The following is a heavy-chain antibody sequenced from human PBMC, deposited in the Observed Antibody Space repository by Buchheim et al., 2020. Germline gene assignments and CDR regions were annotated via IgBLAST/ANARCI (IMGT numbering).Heavy chain of an antibody. J-gene: IGHJ6*02. CDR3: ATTDDYYYGMDV. CDR1: GFTSSSYE. Sequence: EVQLVESGGGLVQPGGSLRLYCAASGFTSSSYEMNWVRQAPGKGLEWVSYISSSGSTIYYADSVKGRFTISRDNAKKSLYLQMNSLRAEDTAVYYCATTDDYYYGMDVWGQGTT. V-gene: IGHV3-48*03. D-gene: IGHD4-11*01. CDR2: ISSSGSTI.